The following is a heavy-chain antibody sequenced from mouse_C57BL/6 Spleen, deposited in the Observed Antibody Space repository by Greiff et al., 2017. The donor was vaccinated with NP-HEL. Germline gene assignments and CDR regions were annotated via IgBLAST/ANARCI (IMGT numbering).Heavy chain of an antibody. D-gene: IGHD2-3*01. J-gene: IGHJ2*01. CDR2: ISYDGSN. CDR3: AREKGYSRGVDY. V-gene: IGHV3-6*01. CDR1: GYSITSGYY. Sequence: DVQLQESGPGLVKPSQSLSLTCSVTGYSITSGYYWNWIRQFPGNKLEWMGYISYDGSNNYNPSLKNRISITRDTSKNQFFLKLNSVTTEDTATYYCAREKGYSRGVDYWGQGTTLTVSS.